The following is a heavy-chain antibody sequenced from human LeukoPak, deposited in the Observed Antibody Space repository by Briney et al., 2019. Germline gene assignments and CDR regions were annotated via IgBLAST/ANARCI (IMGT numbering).Heavy chain of an antibody. V-gene: IGHV1-2*02. Sequence: ASVRVSCKASGYTFTGYYMHWVRQAPGQGLEWMGWINPNSGGTNYAQKFQGRVTMTRDTSTSTAYMELSRLRSDDTAVYYCARKLYDSSRYGQTYYFDNWGQGTLVTVSS. D-gene: IGHD3-22*01. J-gene: IGHJ4*02. CDR1: GYTFTGYY. CDR3: ARKLYDSSRYGQTYYFDN. CDR2: INPNSGGT.